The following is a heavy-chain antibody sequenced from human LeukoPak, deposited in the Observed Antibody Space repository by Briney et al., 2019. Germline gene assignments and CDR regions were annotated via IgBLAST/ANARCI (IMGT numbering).Heavy chain of an antibody. CDR2: MFSDGNT. V-gene: IGHV3-53*01. D-gene: IGHD1-26*01. J-gene: IGHJ4*02. CDR3: ARGLVGPTGVFDY. CDR1: GFTVSSNR. Sequence: GGSLRLSCAASGFTVSSNRMNWVRQAPGKGLQWVSVMFSDGNTNYADSVKGRFTISRDNSKNTLSLQMNSLRVEDTAVYYCARGLVGPTGVFDYWGQGTLVTVSS.